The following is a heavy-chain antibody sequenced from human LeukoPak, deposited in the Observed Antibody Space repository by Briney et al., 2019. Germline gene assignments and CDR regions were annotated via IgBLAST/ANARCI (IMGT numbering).Heavy chain of an antibody. CDR3: ARRYSSSARPAGYYYYMDV. J-gene: IGHJ6*03. CDR2: IWYDGSNK. D-gene: IGHD6-6*01. CDR1: GFTFSSYG. Sequence: PGRSLRLSCAASGFTFSSYGMHWVRQAPGKGLEWVAVIWYDGSNKYYADSVKGRFTISRDNSKNTLYLQMNSLRAEDTAVYYCARRYSSSARPAGYYYYMDVWGKGTTVTVSS. V-gene: IGHV3-33*01.